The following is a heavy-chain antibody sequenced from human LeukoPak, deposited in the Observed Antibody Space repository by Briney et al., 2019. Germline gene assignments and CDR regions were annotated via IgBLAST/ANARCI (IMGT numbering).Heavy chain of an antibody. D-gene: IGHD3-3*01. J-gene: IGHJ6*02. CDR2: IYSGGST. CDR1: GFTVSSNY. V-gene: IGHV3-53*01. CDR3: ARPNYDFRSGAYYGMDV. Sequence: GGSLRLSCAASGFTVSSNYMSWVRQAPGKGLEWVSVIYSGGSTYYADSVKGRFTISRDNSKNTLYLQMNSLRAEDTAVYYCARPNYDFRSGAYYGMDVWGQGTTVTVSS.